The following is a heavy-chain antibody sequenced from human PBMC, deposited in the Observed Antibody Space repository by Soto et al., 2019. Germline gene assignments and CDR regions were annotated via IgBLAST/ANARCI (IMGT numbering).Heavy chain of an antibody. V-gene: IGHV4-59*01. CDR2: IYYSGPT. CDR1: GDSINNYY. CDR3: ARGGYSYGAQYYFDY. Sequence: SETLSLTCTVSGDSINNYYWSWVRQPPGKGLEWIGYIYYSGPTTYNPSLKSRVTISVDPPKKQFSRKLRSVTAADTAVYYCARGGYSYGAQYYFDYWGQGTLVTVSS. D-gene: IGHD5-18*01. J-gene: IGHJ4*02.